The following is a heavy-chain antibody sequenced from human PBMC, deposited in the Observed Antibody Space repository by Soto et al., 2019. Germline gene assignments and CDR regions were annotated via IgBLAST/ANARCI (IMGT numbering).Heavy chain of an antibody. CDR2: IYYSGGT. J-gene: IGHJ6*03. CDR3: ARGPYYDLIWNYYYMDV. D-gene: IGHD3-16*01. Sequence: QVQLQESGPGLVKPSETLSLSCNVSGGSISGHYWSWVRQTPGKGLEWIGYIYYSGGTNDNPSLKIRTTISVDTSKNHFSLRLTSVTAADTAVYYCARGPYYDLIWNYYYMDVWGKGTTVTVSS. V-gene: IGHV4-59*08. CDR1: GGSISGHY.